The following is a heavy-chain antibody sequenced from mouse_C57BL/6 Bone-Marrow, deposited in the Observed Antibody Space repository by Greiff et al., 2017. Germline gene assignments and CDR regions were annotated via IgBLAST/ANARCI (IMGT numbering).Heavy chain of an antibody. V-gene: IGHV1-53*01. D-gene: IGHD2-4*01. CDR1: GYPFTSYW. Sequence: VQLQQPGTELVKPGASVKLSCKASGYPFTSYWMHWVKQRPGQGLEWIGNINPSNGGTNYNEKFKSKATLTVAKSSSTAYMQLSSLTSEDSAVYNCARSRFPIYYDDGGYAMDYWGQGTSVTVSA. CDR3: ARSRFPIYYDDGGYAMDY. J-gene: IGHJ4*01. CDR2: INPSNGGT.